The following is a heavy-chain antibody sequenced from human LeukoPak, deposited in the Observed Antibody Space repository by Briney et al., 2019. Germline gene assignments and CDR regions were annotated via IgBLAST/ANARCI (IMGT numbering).Heavy chain of an antibody. CDR2: IYSGGTT. Sequence: GGSLRLSCAASGFTVSSNDMSWVRQAPGKGLEWVSIIYSGGTTYTADSVKDRFTISRDNSKNTLYLQMNSLRAEDTAVYYCAKGVPGYSSSWYRKTEIEYFQHWGQGTLVTVSS. V-gene: IGHV3-66*01. CDR3: AKGVPGYSSSWYRKTEIEYFQH. CDR1: GFTVSSND. J-gene: IGHJ1*01. D-gene: IGHD6-13*01.